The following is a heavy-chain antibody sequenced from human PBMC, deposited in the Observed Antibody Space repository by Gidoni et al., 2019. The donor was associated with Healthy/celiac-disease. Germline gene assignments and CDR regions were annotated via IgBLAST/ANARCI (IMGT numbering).Heavy chain of an antibody. CDR2: ISGSGGST. V-gene: IGHV3-23*01. Sequence: EVQLLESGGGLVQPGGSLRLSCAASGFTFSSYARSWVRQAPGKGLEWVSAISGSGGSTYYADSVKGRFTISRDNSKNTLYLQMNSLRAEDTAVYYCAKYGYYDSSGYYPGYFDYWGQGTLVTVSS. CDR1: GFTFSSYA. J-gene: IGHJ4*02. D-gene: IGHD3-22*01. CDR3: AKYGYYDSSGYYPGYFDY.